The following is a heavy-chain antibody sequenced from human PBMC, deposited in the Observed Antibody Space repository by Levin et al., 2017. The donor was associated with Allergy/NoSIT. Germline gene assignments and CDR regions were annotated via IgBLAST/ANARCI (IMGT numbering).Heavy chain of an antibody. Sequence: PGGSLRLSCKGSGYSFTSYWIGWVRQMPGKGLEWMGIIYPGDSDTKYSPSFQGQVTISADKSITTAYLQWSSLKASDTAMYYCARGENTGYDLEDYFDYWGQGTLVTVSS. CDR2: IYPGDSDT. J-gene: IGHJ4*02. CDR3: ARGENTGYDLEDYFDY. CDR1: GYSFTSYW. V-gene: IGHV5-51*01. D-gene: IGHD5-12*01.